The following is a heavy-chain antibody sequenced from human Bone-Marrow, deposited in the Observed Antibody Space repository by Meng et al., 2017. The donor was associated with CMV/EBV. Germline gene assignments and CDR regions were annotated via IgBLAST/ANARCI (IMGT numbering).Heavy chain of an antibody. CDR1: GFTFDDYG. CDR3: ARGGEEYAPSWGDWFDP. CDR2: INWNGGST. D-gene: IGHD2-2*01. Sequence: GESLKISCAASGFTFDDYGMSWVRQAPGKGLEWVSGINWNGGSTGYADFVKSRFTISRDNAKNSLYLQMNSLRAEDTALYYCARGGEEYAPSWGDWFDPWGQGTLVTVSS. J-gene: IGHJ5*02. V-gene: IGHV3-20*04.